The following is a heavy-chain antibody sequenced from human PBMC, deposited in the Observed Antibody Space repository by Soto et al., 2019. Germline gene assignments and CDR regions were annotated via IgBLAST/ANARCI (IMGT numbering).Heavy chain of an antibody. D-gene: IGHD3-10*01. Sequence: QLQLQESGPGLVKPSETLSLTCAVSGASISRTGFHWGWIRQPTGQGLEWFGSIYEGATTFYNSSLKGRVTRTADTSKSQFSLNLRSVTAADTAVYYCARRGSGHTFDYWGQGTLVTVSS. V-gene: IGHV4-39*01. CDR1: GASISRTGFH. J-gene: IGHJ4*02. CDR3: ARRGSGHTFDY. CDR2: IYEGATT.